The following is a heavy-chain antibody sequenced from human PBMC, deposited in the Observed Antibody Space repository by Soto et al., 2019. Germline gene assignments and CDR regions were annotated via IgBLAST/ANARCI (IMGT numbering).Heavy chain of an antibody. CDR1: GFSLSSYW. D-gene: IGHD5-12*01. V-gene: IGHV3-7*01. CDR2: IKQDGSQI. J-gene: IGHJ4*02. CDR3: ARAREISWRLRPYYFDS. Sequence: GGSLRLSCVVSGFSLSSYWMSWVRQAPGKGLEWVAHIKQDGSQIYYVDSVKGRFTISRDNAKNSLYLQMNSLRAEDTAVYFCARAREISWRLRPYYFDSWGQGTLVTVSS.